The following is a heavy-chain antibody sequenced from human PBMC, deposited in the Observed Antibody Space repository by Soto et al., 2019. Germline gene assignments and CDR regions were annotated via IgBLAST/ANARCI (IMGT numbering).Heavy chain of an antibody. J-gene: IGHJ1*01. CDR1: GYIFTAYS. V-gene: IGHV1-46*01. CDR3: AREENCSDGICYSEYFQR. CDR2: VNPSGGST. D-gene: IGHD2-15*01. Sequence: ASVKVSCKASGYIFTAYSMHWVRQAPGQGLEWMGVVNPSGGSTNYAQKFQGRITMTRDTSTSTVYMDLSSLTSEDTAVYYCAREENCSDGICYSEYFQRWGQGTLVTAPQ.